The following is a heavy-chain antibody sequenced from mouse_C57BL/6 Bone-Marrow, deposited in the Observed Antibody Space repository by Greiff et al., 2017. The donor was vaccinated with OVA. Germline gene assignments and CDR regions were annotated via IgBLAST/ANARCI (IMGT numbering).Heavy chain of an antibody. CDR1: GFNIKDDY. Sequence: EVMLVESGAELVRPGASVKLSCTASGFNIKDDYMHWVKQRPEQGLEWIGWIDPENGDTEYASKFQGKATITADTSSNTAYLQLSSLTSEDTAVYYCTIYYDYDGDYFDYWGQGTTLTVSS. D-gene: IGHD2-4*01. J-gene: IGHJ2*01. CDR3: TIYYDYDGDYFDY. V-gene: IGHV14-4*01. CDR2: IDPENGDT.